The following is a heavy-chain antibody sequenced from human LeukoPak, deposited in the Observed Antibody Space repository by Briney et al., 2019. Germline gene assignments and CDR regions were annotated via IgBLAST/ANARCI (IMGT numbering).Heavy chain of an antibody. CDR1: GGSFSGYY. CDR2: INHSGST. D-gene: IGHD1-7*01. Sequence: SETLSLTCAVYGGSFSGYYWSWIRQPPGKGREWIGEINHSGSTNYNPSLKSRVTISVDTSKNQFSLKLSSVTAADTAVYYCASLELTYNWFDPWGQGTLVTVSS. J-gene: IGHJ5*02. CDR3: ASLELTYNWFDP. V-gene: IGHV4-34*01.